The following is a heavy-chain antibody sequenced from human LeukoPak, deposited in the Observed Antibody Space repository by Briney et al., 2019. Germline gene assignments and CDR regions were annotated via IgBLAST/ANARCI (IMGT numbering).Heavy chain of an antibody. CDR1: GFDFSSNW. CDR3: ARDDSGSFPNYFEN. Sequence: PGGSLRLSCAASGFDFSSNWMHWVRHAPGQGLVWVSRIKGDGISTNYADSVKGRFTISRDIAKNTLYLQMNGLRAEDTAVFYCARDDSGSFPNYFENWGQGTLVTVSS. V-gene: IGHV3-74*01. D-gene: IGHD1-26*01. J-gene: IGHJ4*02. CDR2: IKGDGIST.